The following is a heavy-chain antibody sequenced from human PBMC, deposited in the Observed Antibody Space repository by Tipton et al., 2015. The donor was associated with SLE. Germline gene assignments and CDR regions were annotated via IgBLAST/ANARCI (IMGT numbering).Heavy chain of an antibody. D-gene: IGHD6-6*01. Sequence: TLSLTCTVSGGSISSSSYYWGWIRQPPGKGLEWIGSIYYIGSTYYNPSLKSRVTISVDTSKNQFSLKLSSVTAADTAVYYCAREGVYSNYMDVWGKGTTVTVSS. V-gene: IGHV4-39*07. CDR1: GGSISSSSYY. J-gene: IGHJ6*03. CDR2: IYYIGST. CDR3: AREGVYSNYMDV.